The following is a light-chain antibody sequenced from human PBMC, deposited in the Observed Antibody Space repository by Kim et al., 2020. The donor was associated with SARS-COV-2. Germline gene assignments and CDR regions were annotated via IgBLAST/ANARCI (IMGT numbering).Light chain of an antibody. V-gene: IGLV1-40*01. J-gene: IGLJ1*01. CDR1: RPNIGAGYD. CDR3: QSYDSSLSGSRV. CDR2: GNS. Sequence: VTLSCPWSRPNIGAGYDVHCTQHLPGTAPKPLIYGNSNRPSGVPDRFSGSKSGTSASLAITGLQAEDEADYYCQSYDSSLSGSRVFGTGTKVTVL.